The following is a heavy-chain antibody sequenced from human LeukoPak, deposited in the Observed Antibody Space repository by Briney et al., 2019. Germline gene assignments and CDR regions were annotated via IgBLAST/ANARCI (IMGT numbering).Heavy chain of an antibody. J-gene: IGHJ5*02. Sequence: ASVTVSCTASGYTFTSYGINWVRQAPGQGLEWMGWINAYNGNTNYAQSLTGRVTMTTDTSTSTAYMELRSLRSDDTAVYYCARDDQQHPNWFDPWGQGTLVTVSS. CDR1: GYTFTSYG. D-gene: IGHD6-13*01. CDR3: ARDDQQHPNWFDP. CDR2: INAYNGNT. V-gene: IGHV1-18*01.